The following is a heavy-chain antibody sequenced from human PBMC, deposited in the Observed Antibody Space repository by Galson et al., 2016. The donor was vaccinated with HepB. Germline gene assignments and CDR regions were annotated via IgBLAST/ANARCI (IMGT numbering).Heavy chain of an antibody. D-gene: IGHD3-10*01. J-gene: IGHJ6*02. CDR1: GDSVSNNHAA. V-gene: IGHV6-1*01. Sequence: CAISGDSVSNNHAAWNWIRQSPSRGLEWLGRTFYRSTWENHYAGSVINRITISPDTSRNQFSLHLNSVTPEGTAVYYCARAVMLGRGMDVWGQGTTVTVSS. CDR3: ARAVMLGRGMDV. CDR2: TFYRSTWEN.